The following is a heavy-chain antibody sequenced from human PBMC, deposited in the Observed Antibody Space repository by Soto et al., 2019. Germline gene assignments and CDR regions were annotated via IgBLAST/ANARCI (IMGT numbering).Heavy chain of an antibody. CDR2: IYCTGAI. CDR1: SAALNSGSYY. Sequence: SETLSLRWSLSSAALNSGSYYWIWIRQVPGNGXEWIGHIYCTGAIDDNPSLMGRIKISQDTSERQFSLNLRLLTAADTAVYYCARLRIATNKYKWFDPWGQATLVTVS. J-gene: IGHJ5*02. CDR3: ARLRIATNKYKWFDP. D-gene: IGHD2-21*01. V-gene: IGHV4-31*02.